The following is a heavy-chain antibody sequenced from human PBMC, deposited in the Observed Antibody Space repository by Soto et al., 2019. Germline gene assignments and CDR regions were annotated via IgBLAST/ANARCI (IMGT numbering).Heavy chain of an antibody. Sequence: PGGSLRLSCAASGFTFTDYAMSWVRQAPGKGLEWVSGISGRDGSTSYADSVRGRFTISRDNAKNTLYLQMNSLRAEDTAVYYCARETYDILTGDYYMDVWGKGTTVTVSS. V-gene: IGHV3-23*01. CDR1: GFTFTDYA. D-gene: IGHD3-9*01. J-gene: IGHJ6*03. CDR3: ARETYDILTGDYYMDV. CDR2: ISGRDGST.